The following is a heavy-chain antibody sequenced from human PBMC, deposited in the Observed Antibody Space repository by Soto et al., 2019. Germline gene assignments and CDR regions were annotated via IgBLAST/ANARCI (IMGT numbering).Heavy chain of an antibody. CDR1: GFTFSNAW. V-gene: IGHV3-15*01. J-gene: IGHJ4*02. Sequence: EVQLVESGGGLVKPGGSLRLSCAASGFTFSNAWMSWVRQAPGKGLEWVGRIKSKTDGGTTDYAAPVKGRFTISRDDSKNTLYLQMNSLKTEDTAVYYCTTREDIVVVLVYWGQGTLVTVSS. D-gene: IGHD2-2*01. CDR2: IKSKTDGGTT. CDR3: TTREDIVVVLVY.